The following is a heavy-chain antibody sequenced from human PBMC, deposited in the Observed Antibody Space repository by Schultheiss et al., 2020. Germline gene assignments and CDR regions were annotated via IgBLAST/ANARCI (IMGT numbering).Heavy chain of an antibody. V-gene: IGHV3-64*04. D-gene: IGHD3-22*01. CDR1: GFSFSRNA. Sequence: GGSLRLSCAASGFSFSRNAMHWVRQAPGKGLENVSGISWNGGSTYYADSVKGRFTISRDNAKNSLYLQMNSLRAEDTAVYYCTTDSNTYYYDSSGYYYNYWGQGTLVTVSS. CDR2: ISWNGGST. CDR3: TTDSNTYYYDSSGYYYNY. J-gene: IGHJ4*02.